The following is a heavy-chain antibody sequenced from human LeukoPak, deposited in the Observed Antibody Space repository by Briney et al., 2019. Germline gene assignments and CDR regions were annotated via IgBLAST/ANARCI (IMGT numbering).Heavy chain of an antibody. D-gene: IGHD2-21*02. CDR3: ARDFCGADCYGQRFYFDY. Sequence: SETLSLTCTVSGGSISSYYWSWIRQPAGKGLEWIGRINNNGRAHYNVSLQSRVTMSVDPSKKQFSLLMYSVTAADTAVYYCARDFCGADCYGQRFYFDYWGQGALVTVSS. V-gene: IGHV4-4*07. J-gene: IGHJ4*02. CDR1: GGSISSYY. CDR2: INNNGRA.